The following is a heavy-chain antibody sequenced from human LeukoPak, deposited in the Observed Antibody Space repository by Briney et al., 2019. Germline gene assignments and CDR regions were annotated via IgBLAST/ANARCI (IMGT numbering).Heavy chain of an antibody. Sequence: SETLSLTCTVSGGSVNSGTYYWSWIRQPPGKGLEWIGYIYYSGSTNYNPSLKSRVTISVDTSKNQFSLKLSSVTAADTAVYYCARHEWNQTPFDYWGQGTLVTVSS. CDR3: ARHEWNQTPFDY. D-gene: IGHD1-14*01. CDR2: IYYSGST. V-gene: IGHV4-61*01. CDR1: GGSVNSGTYY. J-gene: IGHJ4*02.